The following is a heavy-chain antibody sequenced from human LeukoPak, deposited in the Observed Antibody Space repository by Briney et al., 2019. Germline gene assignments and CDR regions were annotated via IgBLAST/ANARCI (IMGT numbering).Heavy chain of an antibody. J-gene: IGHJ2*01. CDR3: ARAPRFDYWYFDL. CDR1: GFPFSSYA. Sequence: GRSLRLSCAASGFPFSSYAMHWVRQAPGKGLEWVAVISYDGSNKYYADSAKGRFTISRDNSKNTLYLQMNSLRAEDTAVYYCARAPRFDYWYFDLWGRGTLVTVTS. CDR2: ISYDGSNK. V-gene: IGHV3-30-3*01. D-gene: IGHD3-16*01.